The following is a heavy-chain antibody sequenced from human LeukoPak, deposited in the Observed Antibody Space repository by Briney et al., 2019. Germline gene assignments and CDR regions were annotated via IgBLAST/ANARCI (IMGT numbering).Heavy chain of an antibody. Sequence: PSGTLSLTCAVSGGSISSNNWWWSWVRQPPGKGLEWIGEIYHSGSTNYNPSLKSRVTISVDTSKNQFSLKLSSVTAADTAVYYCARGVGATWFDP. V-gene: IGHV4-4*02. CDR3: ARGVGATWFDP. D-gene: IGHD1-26*01. J-gene: IGHJ5*02. CDR1: GGSISSNNW. CDR2: IYHSGST.